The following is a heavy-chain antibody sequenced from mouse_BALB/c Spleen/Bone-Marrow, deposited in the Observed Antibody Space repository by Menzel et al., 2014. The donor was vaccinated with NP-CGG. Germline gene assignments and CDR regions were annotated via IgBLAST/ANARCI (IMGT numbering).Heavy chain of an antibody. Sequence: QVTLKVCGAELVRPGSSVKISCKASGYAFSSYWMNWVKQRPGQGLEWIGQIYPGDGDTNYIGKFKGKATLTADKSSSTAYMQLSSLTSEDSAVYFCARYYRNDYFALDYWGQGTSVTASS. CDR2: IYPGDGDT. D-gene: IGHD2-14*01. CDR1: GYAFSSYW. J-gene: IGHJ4*01. CDR3: ARYYRNDYFALDY. V-gene: IGHV1-80*01.